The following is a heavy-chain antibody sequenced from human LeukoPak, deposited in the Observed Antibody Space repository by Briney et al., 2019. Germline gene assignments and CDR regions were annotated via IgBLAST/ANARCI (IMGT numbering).Heavy chain of an antibody. CDR2: INPSGGST. D-gene: IGHD3-22*01. J-gene: IGHJ4*02. Sequence: GASVKVSCKASGYTFTSYYMHWVRQAPGQGLGWMGIINPSGGSTSYAQKFQGRVTMTRDTSTSTVYMELSSLRSEDTAVYYCARDNYYDSSGYPYYFDYWGQGTLVTVSS. V-gene: IGHV1-46*01. CDR3: ARDNYYDSSGYPYYFDY. CDR1: GYTFTSYY.